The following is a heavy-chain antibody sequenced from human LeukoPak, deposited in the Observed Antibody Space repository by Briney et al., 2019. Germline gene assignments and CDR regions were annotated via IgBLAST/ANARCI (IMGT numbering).Heavy chain of an antibody. J-gene: IGHJ5*02. Sequence: SETLSLTCTVSGGSISSYYWSWIRQPPGKGLEWIGYIYYSGSTNYNPSLKSRIIISVDTSKNQFSLSLISVTAADTAVYYCGRDLDRYQPLQAWGQGTLVTVSS. D-gene: IGHD2-2*01. CDR2: IYYSGST. CDR1: GGSISSYY. CDR3: GRDLDRYQPLQA. V-gene: IGHV4-59*12.